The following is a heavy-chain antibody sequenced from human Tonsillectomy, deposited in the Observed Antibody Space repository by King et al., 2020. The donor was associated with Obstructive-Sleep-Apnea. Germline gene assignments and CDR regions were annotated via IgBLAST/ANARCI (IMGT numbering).Heavy chain of an antibody. Sequence: QLQESGPGLVKPSETLSLTCTVSGGSISSSSYYWGWIRQPPGKWLEWIGSIYYSGSTYYNPSLKSRVTNSVDTSKNQFSLKLSSVTAADTAVYYCARDGRRWLQCFDYWGQGTLVTVSS. D-gene: IGHD5-24*01. CDR2: IYYSGST. CDR1: GGSISSSSYY. J-gene: IGHJ4*02. CDR3: ARDGRRWLQCFDY. V-gene: IGHV4-39*07.